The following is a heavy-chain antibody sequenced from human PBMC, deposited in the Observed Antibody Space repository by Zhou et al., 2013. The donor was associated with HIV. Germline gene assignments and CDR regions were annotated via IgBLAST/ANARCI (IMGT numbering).Heavy chain of an antibody. V-gene: IGHV1-18*01. CDR2: ISTYNGNT. CDR3: ARGKYFDY. J-gene: IGHJ4*02. Sequence: QVQLAQSGSEVKKPGSSVKVSCKTSGGIFSNYGINWVRQAPGQGLEWMGWISTYNGNTNYAQKLQGRVTMTTDTSTSTAYMELRSLTSDDTAVYYCARGKYFDYWGQGTLVTVSS. CDR1: GGIFSNYG.